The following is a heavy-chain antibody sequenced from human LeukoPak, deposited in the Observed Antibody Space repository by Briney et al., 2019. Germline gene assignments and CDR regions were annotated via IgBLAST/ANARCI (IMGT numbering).Heavy chain of an antibody. CDR2: IRSDGTNH. D-gene: IGHD3-3*01. Sequence: PGRSLRLSCAASGFTFIQYGIHWVRQAPGKGLEWVAFIRSDGTNHYYADSVKDRFTISRDNSKNILYLQMNDLRAEDTSVYYCAKDASLWSGYFDYWGQGALVTVS. CDR1: GFTFIQYG. CDR3: AKDASLWSGYFDY. V-gene: IGHV3-30*02. J-gene: IGHJ4*02.